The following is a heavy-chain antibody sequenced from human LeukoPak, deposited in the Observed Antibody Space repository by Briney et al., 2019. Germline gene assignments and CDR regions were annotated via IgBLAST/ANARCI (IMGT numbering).Heavy chain of an antibody. CDR1: GFTFTGYY. CDR3: VREGNELLSKNFDY. V-gene: IGHV1-2*02. Sequence: EASVMVSCKASGFTFTGYYIHWVRQAPGQGLEWMGYINPHSGGTSSPQKFQGRVTMTTDTSISAAYMELSSLISDDTAMYYCVREGNELLSKNFDYWGQGTLVTVPS. J-gene: IGHJ4*02. D-gene: IGHD2-21*02. CDR2: INPHSGGT.